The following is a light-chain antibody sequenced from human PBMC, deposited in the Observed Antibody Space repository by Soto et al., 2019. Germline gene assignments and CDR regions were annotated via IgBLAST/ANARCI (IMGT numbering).Light chain of an antibody. Sequence: QSALTQPPSASGSPGQSVTISCTGTSSDIGGYNYVSWYQQHPDKAPKLMIYEVTQRPSGVPDRFSGSKSGNTASLTVPGLQAEDEADYYCGSRTADNHLVVFGGGTKLTVL. CDR3: GSRTADNHLVV. V-gene: IGLV2-8*01. CDR1: SSDIGGYNY. J-gene: IGLJ3*02. CDR2: EVT.